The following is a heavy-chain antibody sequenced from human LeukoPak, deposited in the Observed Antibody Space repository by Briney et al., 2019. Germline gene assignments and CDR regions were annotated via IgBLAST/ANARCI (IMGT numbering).Heavy chain of an antibody. CDR2: ISWNSGSI. Sequence: LRLSGAASGFTFDDYAMHWVHQAPGNGLEWVLGISWNSGSIGYADSVKGRFTISRDNAKNSLYLQMNSLRDEDTALYYCAKVGLIDYWGKGTMVTVSS. CDR3: AKVGLIDY. J-gene: IGHJ4*02. V-gene: IGHV3-9*01. D-gene: IGHD3-10*01. CDR1: GFTFDDYA.